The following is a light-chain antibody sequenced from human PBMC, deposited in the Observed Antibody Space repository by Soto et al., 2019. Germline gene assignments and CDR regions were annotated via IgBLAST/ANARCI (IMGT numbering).Light chain of an antibody. J-gene: IGLJ1*01. CDR3: SSCAGSNTFV. V-gene: IGLV2-8*01. CDR1: NSDVGGYDS. CDR2: DVD. Sequence: QSVLTQPPSASGSPGQSVTISCSGTNSDVGGYDSVSWYQHHPGKVPKLIIFDVDKWPSGVPDRFSGFKSGNTASLTVSGLRAEDEADYYCSSCAGSNTFVFGTGTKVTVL.